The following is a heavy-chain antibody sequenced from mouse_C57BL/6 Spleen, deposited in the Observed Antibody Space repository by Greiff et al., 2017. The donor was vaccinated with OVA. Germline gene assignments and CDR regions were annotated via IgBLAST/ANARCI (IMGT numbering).Heavy chain of an antibody. CDR3: ARAAPYYFDY. CDR1: GFTFSDYY. CDR2: INYDGSST. J-gene: IGHJ2*01. V-gene: IGHV5-16*01. Sequence: EVKLVDSEGGLVQPGSSMKLSCTASGFTFSDYYMAWVRQVPEKGLEWVANINYDGSSTYYLDSLKSRFIISRDNAKNILYLQMSSLKSEDTATYYCARAAPYYFDYWGQGTTLTVSS. D-gene: IGHD3-1*01.